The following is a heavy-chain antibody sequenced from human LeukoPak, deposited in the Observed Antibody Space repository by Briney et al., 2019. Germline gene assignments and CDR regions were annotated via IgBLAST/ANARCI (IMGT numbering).Heavy chain of an antibody. CDR3: ARGDWDFDY. V-gene: IGHV3-48*04. J-gene: IGHJ4*02. CDR1: GFTISTFG. CDR2: INSNGESI. Sequence: GGSLRLSCADSGFTISTFGMNWVRHAPGKGLEGVSYINSNGESIYYADSVKGRFTISRDNAKNSLYLQMNSLRAEDMAVYYCARGDWDFDYWGQGTLVTVSS. D-gene: IGHD1-26*01.